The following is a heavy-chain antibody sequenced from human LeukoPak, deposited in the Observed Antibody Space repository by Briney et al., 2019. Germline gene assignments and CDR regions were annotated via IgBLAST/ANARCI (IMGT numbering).Heavy chain of an antibody. CDR1: GYTFTGYY. D-gene: IGHD4-17*01. Sequence: ASVKVSCKASGYTFTGYYMHWVRQAPGQGLEWMGWINPNSGGTNYAQKFQGRVTMTRDTSISTAYMELSRLRSDDTAVYYCARIRGGYGDFLFDYWGQGTLVTVSS. V-gene: IGHV1-2*02. J-gene: IGHJ4*02. CDR3: ARIRGGYGDFLFDY. CDR2: INPNSGGT.